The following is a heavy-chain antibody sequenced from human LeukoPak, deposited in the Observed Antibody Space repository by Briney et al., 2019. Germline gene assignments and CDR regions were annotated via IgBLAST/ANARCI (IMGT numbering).Heavy chain of an antibody. CDR3: ARGTIVGTPHGMDA. Sequence: SETLSLTCTVSGGSISSYYWSWIRQPPGKGLEWIGYIYYSGSTNYNPSLKSRVTISVDTSKNQFSLKLSSVTAADTAVYYCARGTIVGTPHGMDAWGQGTTVTVSS. V-gene: IGHV4-59*01. J-gene: IGHJ6*02. CDR2: IYYSGST. D-gene: IGHD1-26*01. CDR1: GGSISSYY.